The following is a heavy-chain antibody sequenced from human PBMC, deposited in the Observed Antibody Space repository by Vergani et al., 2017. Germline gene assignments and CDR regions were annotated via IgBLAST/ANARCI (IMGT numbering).Heavy chain of an antibody. CDR1: GFTVSSNY. CDR2: IYSGGST. J-gene: IGHJ4*02. V-gene: IGHV3-66*02. Sequence: EVQLVESGGGLVQPGGSLRLSCAASGFTVSSNYMSWVRQAPGKGLEWVSVIYSGGSTHYADSVKGRFTISRDNSKNTLYLQMNSLRAEDTAVYYCASGGYYSGSYFDYWGQGTLVTVSS. D-gene: IGHD3-3*01. CDR3: ASGGYYSGSYFDY.